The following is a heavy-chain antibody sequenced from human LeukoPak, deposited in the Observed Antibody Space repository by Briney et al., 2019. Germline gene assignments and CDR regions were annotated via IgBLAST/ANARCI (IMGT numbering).Heavy chain of an antibody. CDR1: GFTFSSSI. V-gene: IGHV3-23*01. D-gene: IGHD5-24*01. CDR3: AKSRDDYTYVPIFDY. CDR2: ISDSGGDT. Sequence: GGSLRLSCAASGFTFSSSIMNWVRHAPGKGLEWVSSISDSGGDTYYADSVKGRFTISRDNSKNTLYLQVNGLTAEDTAVYYCAKSRDDYTYVPIFDYWGHGTLVTVSS. J-gene: IGHJ4*01.